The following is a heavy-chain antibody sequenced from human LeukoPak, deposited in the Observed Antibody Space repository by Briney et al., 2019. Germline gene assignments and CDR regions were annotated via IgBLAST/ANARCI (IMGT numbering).Heavy chain of an antibody. V-gene: IGHV4-34*01. CDR2: INHSGRT. D-gene: IGHD2-2*01. CDR3: ARDVVVVPAAIHYGMDV. J-gene: IGHJ6*02. Sequence: SETLSLTCAVYGGSFSDYFWGWIRQPPGKGLEWIGEINHSGRTYYNPSLKSRVTISVDTSKNQFSLNLSSVTAADTAVYYCARDVVVVPAAIHYGMDVWGQGTTVNVSS. CDR1: GGSFSDYF.